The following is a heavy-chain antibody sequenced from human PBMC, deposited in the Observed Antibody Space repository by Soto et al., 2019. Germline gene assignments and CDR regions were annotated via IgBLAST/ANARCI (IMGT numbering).Heavy chain of an antibody. V-gene: IGHV1-2*04. CDR2: INPNSGGT. J-gene: IGHJ4*02. CDR1: GYTFTGYY. CDR3: ARDQGEGNRSSWWGY. D-gene: IGHD6-13*01. Sequence: QVQLVQSGAEVKKPGASVKVSCKASGYTFTGYYMHWVRQAPGQGLEWMGWINPNSGGTNYAQKVQGWVTMTRDTSISTAYVELSRLRSDDTAVYYCARDQGEGNRSSWWGYWGQGALVTVSS.